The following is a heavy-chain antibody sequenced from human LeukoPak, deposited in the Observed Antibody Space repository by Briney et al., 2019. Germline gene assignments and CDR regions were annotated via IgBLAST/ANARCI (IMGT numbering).Heavy chain of an antibody. CDR1: GGSFSGYY. D-gene: IGHD6-13*01. Sequence: SETLSLTCAVYGGSFSGYYWSWIRQPPGKGLEWIGEINHSGSTNYNPSLKSRVTISVDTSKNQFSLKLSSVTAADTAVYYCARVSSSSWKIDYRGQGTLVTVSS. CDR2: INHSGST. V-gene: IGHV4-34*01. CDR3: ARVSSSSWKIDY. J-gene: IGHJ4*02.